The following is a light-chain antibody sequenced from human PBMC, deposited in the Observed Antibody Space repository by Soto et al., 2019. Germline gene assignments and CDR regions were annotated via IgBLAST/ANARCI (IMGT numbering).Light chain of an antibody. CDR2: GAS. J-gene: IGKJ1*01. Sequence: DIQMTQSPSSLSASVGDRVTITCRASQGISNYLAWYQQKPGKVPELLIYGASTLQSGVPSRFSGSGSGTDFALTISSLQSEDVATYYCKKYNSAPRTIGQGTKVEIK. CDR3: KKYNSAPRT. V-gene: IGKV1-27*01. CDR1: QGISNY.